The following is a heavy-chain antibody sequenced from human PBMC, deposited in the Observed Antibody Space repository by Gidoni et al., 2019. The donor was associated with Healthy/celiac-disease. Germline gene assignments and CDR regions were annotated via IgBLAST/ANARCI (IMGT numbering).Heavy chain of an antibody. D-gene: IGHD3-10*01. Sequence: CSASVCTFSSYSMNSVRQAPGKGLEWVSSISSSSSYIYYAGSVKGRFTISRDNAKNSLYLQMNSLRAEDTAVYYCARELPEVGAFDIWGQGTMVTVSS. CDR1: VCTFSSYS. V-gene: IGHV3-21*01. J-gene: IGHJ3*02. CDR3: ARELPEVGAFDI. CDR2: ISSSSSYI.